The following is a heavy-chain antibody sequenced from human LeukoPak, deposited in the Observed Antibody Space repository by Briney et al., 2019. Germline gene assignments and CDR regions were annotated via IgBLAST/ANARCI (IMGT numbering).Heavy chain of an antibody. CDR2: IYHGGNT. Sequence: PSETLSLTCSVSGFSLSSGYYWAWIRQPPGKGLEWIGSIYHGGNTYYNPSLMSRVTISVDTSNNQFSLKLTSVTAADTAVYYCARQGRYSYDSYYFDYWGQGTLVTVST. J-gene: IGHJ4*02. D-gene: IGHD5-18*01. CDR1: GFSLSSGYY. V-gene: IGHV4-38-2*01. CDR3: ARQGRYSYDSYYFDY.